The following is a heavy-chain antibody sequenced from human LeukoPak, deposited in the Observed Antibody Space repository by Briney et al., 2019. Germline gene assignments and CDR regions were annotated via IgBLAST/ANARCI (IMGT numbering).Heavy chain of an antibody. D-gene: IGHD6-13*01. J-gene: IGHJ4*02. Sequence: GGSLRLSCAASGFTFDDYAMHWVRQAPGKGLEWVSGISWNSGSIGYADSVKGRFIISRDNAKNSLYLQMNSLRAEDTALYYCATSIGSSGWYGSDYWGQGTLVTVSS. CDR1: GFTFDDYA. CDR2: ISWNSGSI. V-gene: IGHV3-9*01. CDR3: ATSIGSSGWYGSDY.